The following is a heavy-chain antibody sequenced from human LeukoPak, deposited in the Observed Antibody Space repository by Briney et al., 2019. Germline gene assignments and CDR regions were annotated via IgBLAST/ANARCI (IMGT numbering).Heavy chain of an antibody. V-gene: IGHV2-70*16. CDR3: ARIQRKFYGGHDAFDF. J-gene: IGHJ3*01. CDR1: GGSISSYYW. CDR2: IDWDGDK. Sequence: TLSLTCTVSGGSISSYYWSWIRQPPGKALEWLARIDWDGDKFYSTSLKTRLTIAKDTSKNRVVLTVTNTGPVDTATYYCARIQRKFYGGHDAFDFWGQGTMVTVSS. D-gene: IGHD4/OR15-4a*01.